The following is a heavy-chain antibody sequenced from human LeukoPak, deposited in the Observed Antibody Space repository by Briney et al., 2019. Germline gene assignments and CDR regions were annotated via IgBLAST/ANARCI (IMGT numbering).Heavy chain of an antibody. Sequence: ASVKVSCKASGYTFTSYGISWVRQAPGQGLEWMGWISAYNGNTNYAQKLQGRVTMTTDTSTSTAYMELRSLRSDDTAVYYCASFGAGYGSGSYYYYGMDVWGQGTTVTVSS. CDR1: GYTFTSYG. CDR2: ISAYNGNT. CDR3: ASFGAGYGSGSYYYYGMDV. D-gene: IGHD3-10*01. J-gene: IGHJ6*02. V-gene: IGHV1-18*01.